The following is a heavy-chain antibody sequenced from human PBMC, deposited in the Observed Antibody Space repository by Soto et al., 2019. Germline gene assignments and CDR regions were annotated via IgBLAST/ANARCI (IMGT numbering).Heavy chain of an antibody. J-gene: IGHJ6*02. Sequence: QVQLVESGGGVVQPGRSLRLSCAASGFTFSSYAMHWVRQAPGKGLEWVAVISYDGSNKYYADSVKGRFTISRDNSKNTLYLQMNSLRAEDTAVYYCARDQNRQWELLFIDYYYYGMDVWGQGTTVTVSS. CDR2: ISYDGSNK. D-gene: IGHD1-26*01. CDR1: GFTFSSYA. CDR3: ARDQNRQWELLFIDYYYYGMDV. V-gene: IGHV3-30-3*01.